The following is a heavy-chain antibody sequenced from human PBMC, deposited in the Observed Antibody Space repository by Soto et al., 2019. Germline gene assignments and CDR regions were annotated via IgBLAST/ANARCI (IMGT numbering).Heavy chain of an antibody. V-gene: IGHV3-33*01. CDR1: GFTFINLG. CDR2: IWYDGSNK. J-gene: IGHJ4*02. Sequence: HRHPCAASGFTFINLGIHRVRQAPGKGLEWVAVIWYDGSNKYYADSVKGRFTISRDNSKNTLYLQMNSLRAEDTAVYYCAREDALRFDYWGQGTLVTVSS. CDR3: AREDALRFDY.